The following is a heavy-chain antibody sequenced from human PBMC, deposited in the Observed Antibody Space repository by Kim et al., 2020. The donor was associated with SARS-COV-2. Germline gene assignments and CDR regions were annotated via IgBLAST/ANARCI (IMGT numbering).Heavy chain of an antibody. J-gene: IGHJ6*02. D-gene: IGHD3-10*01. CDR3: GKGRDYCAMDV. Sequence: KYYGDAVKGRFTIPRDNSKNTLYLQMNSLRVEDTAVYYCGKGRDYCAMDVWGQGTTFTVSS. V-gene: IGHV3-33*06. CDR2: K.